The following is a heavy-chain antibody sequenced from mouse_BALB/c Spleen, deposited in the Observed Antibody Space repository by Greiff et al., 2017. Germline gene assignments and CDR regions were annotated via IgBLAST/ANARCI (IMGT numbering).Heavy chain of an antibody. D-gene: IGHD1-1*02. J-gene: IGHJ4*01. Sequence: VQLQQSGAELVKPGASVKLSCTASGFNIKDTYMHWVKQRPEQGLEWIGRIDPANGNTKYDPKFQGKATFTADTSSNTAYMQLSSLTSEDSAVYYCARRSYGDYWGQGTSVTVSS. CDR3: ARRSYGDY. CDR1: GFNIKDTY. CDR2: IDPANGNT. V-gene: IGHV14-3*02.